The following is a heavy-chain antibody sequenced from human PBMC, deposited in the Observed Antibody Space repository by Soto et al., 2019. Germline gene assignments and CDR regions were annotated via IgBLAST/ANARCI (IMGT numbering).Heavy chain of an antibody. D-gene: IGHD3-22*01. J-gene: IGHJ6*02. V-gene: IGHV1-69*13. CDR1: GGTFNNNA. CDR3: ARPYDSSDYYGGGMDV. CDR2: IIPILGTA. Sequence: ASVKVSCKASGGTFNNNAISWVRQAPGQGLEWMGGIIPILGTANYAQKFRGRVTITADESTSTGYMDLSSLRSEDTAVYYCARPYDSSDYYGGGMDVRCQGTTVTVSS.